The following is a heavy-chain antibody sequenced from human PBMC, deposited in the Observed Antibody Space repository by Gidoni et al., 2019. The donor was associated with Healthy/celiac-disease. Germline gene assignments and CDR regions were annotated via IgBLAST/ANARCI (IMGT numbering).Heavy chain of an antibody. CDR3: AKGNHYYDSSGYS. J-gene: IGHJ4*02. Sequence: EVHLLESGGGLVQPGGSLRLSCAASGFTFSSYAMSCVRQAPGKGLEWVSASSGSGGSTYYADSVKGRFTISRDNAKNTLYLQMNSLRAEDTAVYYCAKGNHYYDSSGYSWGQGTLVTVSS. CDR1: GFTFSSYA. D-gene: IGHD3-22*01. V-gene: IGHV3-23*01. CDR2: SSGSGGST.